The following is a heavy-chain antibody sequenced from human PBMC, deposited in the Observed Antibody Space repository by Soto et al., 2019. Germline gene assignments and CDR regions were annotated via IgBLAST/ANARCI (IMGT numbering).Heavy chain of an antibody. D-gene: IGHD2-8*01. J-gene: IGHJ5*02. CDR2: IRGSCSST. Sequence: EVQLLECGGGLVQPGGSLRLSCAASGFTFIKYAMSWFRQAPGKGLEWVWAIRGSCSSTYYADSVKGRFTISRDNTRNTLYLQMNSPRADDTALYYCARDGKDSGSGYANGGFDPWGQGTMVTVSS. CDR1: GFTFIKYA. CDR3: ARDGKDSGSGYANGGFDP. V-gene: IGHV3-23*01.